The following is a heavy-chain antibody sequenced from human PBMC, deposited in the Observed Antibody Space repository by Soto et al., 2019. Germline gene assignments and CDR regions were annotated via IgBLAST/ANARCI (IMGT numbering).Heavy chain of an antibody. V-gene: IGHV3-53*04. D-gene: IGHD3-22*01. CDR2: IYSGGST. J-gene: IGHJ3*02. CDR1: GFTVSSNY. Sequence: SLRLSCAASGFTVSSNYMSWVRQAPGKGLEWVSVIYSGGSTYYADSVKGRFTISRHNSKNTLYLQMNSLRAEDTAVYYCARDQLYYDSSGYHDAFDIWGQGTMVTVSS. CDR3: ARDQLYYDSSGYHDAFDI.